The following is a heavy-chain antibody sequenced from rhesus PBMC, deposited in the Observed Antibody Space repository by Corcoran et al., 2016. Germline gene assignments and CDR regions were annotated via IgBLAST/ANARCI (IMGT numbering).Heavy chain of an antibody. CDR2: INPSNGNT. CDR1: GYTFTCYD. CDR3: AREKGSLDV. Sequence: QVQLVQSGAEVKKPGASVTLSCKASGYTFTCYDINWVREAPGQGLVVMGWINPSNGNTSYAQKFQGKVTMTRDTSTSTAYMELSSLRSEDTAVYYCAREKGSLDVWGRGVLVTVSS. J-gene: IGHJ5-2*02. V-gene: IGHV1S9*01.